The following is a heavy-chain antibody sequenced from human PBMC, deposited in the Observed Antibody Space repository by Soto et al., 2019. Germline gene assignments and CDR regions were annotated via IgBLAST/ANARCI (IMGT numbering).Heavy chain of an antibody. Sequence: PGESLKISCKGSGYSFTSYWIGWVRQMPGKGLEWMGIIYPGDSDTRYSPSFQGQVTISADKSISTAYLQWSSLKASDTAMYYCARGRVRGYSGYDEENFDYWGQGTLVTVS. V-gene: IGHV5-51*01. CDR2: IYPGDSDT. J-gene: IGHJ4*02. CDR1: GYSFTSYW. D-gene: IGHD5-12*01. CDR3: ARGRVRGYSGYDEENFDY.